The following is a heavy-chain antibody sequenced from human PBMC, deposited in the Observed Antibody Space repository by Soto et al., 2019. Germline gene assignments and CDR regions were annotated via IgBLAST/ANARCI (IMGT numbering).Heavy chain of an antibody. Sequence: SVKVSCKASGGTFSSYAISWVRQAPGQGLEWMGGIIPIFGTANYAQKFQGRVTITADESTSTAYMELSSLRSEDTAVYYCGGGTVNTRGHYYYYGVDVWGQGTTVTVSS. D-gene: IGHD4-4*01. J-gene: IGHJ6*02. CDR1: GGTFSSYA. V-gene: IGHV1-69*13. CDR3: GGGTVNTRGHYYYYGVDV. CDR2: IIPIFGTA.